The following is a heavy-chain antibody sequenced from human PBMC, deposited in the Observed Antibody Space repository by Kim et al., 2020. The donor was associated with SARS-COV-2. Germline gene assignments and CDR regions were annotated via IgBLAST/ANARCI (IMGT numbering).Heavy chain of an antibody. J-gene: IGHJ4*02. Sequence: SETLSLTCTVSGGSISSYYWSWIRQPPGKGLEWIGYIYYSGSTNYNPSLKSRVTISVDTSKNQFSLKLSSVTAADTAVYYCARDSTIGFDYWGQGTLVTVSS. CDR3: ARDSTIGFDY. V-gene: IGHV4-59*01. CDR1: GGSISSYY. CDR2: IYYSGST. D-gene: IGHD3-10*01.